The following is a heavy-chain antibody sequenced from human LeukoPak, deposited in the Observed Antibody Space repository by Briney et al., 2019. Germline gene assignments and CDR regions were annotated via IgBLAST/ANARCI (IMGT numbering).Heavy chain of an antibody. CDR1: GDSITSDY. V-gene: IGHV4-4*09. D-gene: IGHD3-10*01. Sequence: PSETLSLTCNVSGDSITSDYWSWIRQSTGRGLEWIGYINHGGNSLYNPSLNSRVTISVNRSNKQVSLKMRSMTAADTAVYYCARLDCISNTCYNYWAPGALVTVSS. CDR3: ARLDCISNTCYNY. CDR2: INHGGNS. J-gene: IGHJ4*02.